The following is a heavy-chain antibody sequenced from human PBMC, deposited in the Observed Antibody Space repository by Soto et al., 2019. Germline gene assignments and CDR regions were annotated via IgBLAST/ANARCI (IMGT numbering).Heavy chain of an antibody. CDR1: GYTFTSYG. D-gene: IGHD3-10*01. V-gene: IGHV1-18*04. CDR3: ARPDGWFGENPHAFDL. J-gene: IGHJ3*01. Sequence: QVQLVHSGAEVKKPGASVKVSCKASGYTFTSYGISWVRQAPGQGLEWMGWISAYNGNTNYAQKFQGRVNMTTDTPTNTVFMELRSLRSDDTAVYYCARPDGWFGENPHAFDLWGQGTMVTVSS. CDR2: ISAYNGNT.